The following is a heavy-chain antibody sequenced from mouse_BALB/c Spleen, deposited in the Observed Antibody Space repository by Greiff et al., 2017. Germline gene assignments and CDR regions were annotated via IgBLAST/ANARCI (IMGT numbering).Heavy chain of an antibody. Sequence: EVKLMESGGGLVKPGGSLKLSCAASGFAFSSYDMSWVRQTPGKRLEWVAYISSGGGSTYYPDTVKGRFTISRDNAKNTLYLQMSSLKSEDTAMYYCARYDRDAMDYGGQGTSVTVSS. J-gene: IGHJ4*01. CDR3: ARYDRDAMDY. CDR1: GFAFSSYD. D-gene: IGHD2-12*01. CDR2: ISSGGGST. V-gene: IGHV5-12-1*01.